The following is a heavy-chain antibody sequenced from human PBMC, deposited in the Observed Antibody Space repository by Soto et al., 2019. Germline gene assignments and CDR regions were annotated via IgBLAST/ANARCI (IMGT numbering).Heavy chain of an antibody. Sequence: GGSLRLSCAASGFTFDDYAMHWVRQAPGKGLEWVSGISWNSGSIGYADSVKGRFTISRDNAKNSLYLQMNSLRAEDTAVYYCAKEGYSSSLDVWGQGTTVTVSS. V-gene: IGHV3-9*01. CDR2: ISWNSGSI. D-gene: IGHD6-13*01. CDR3: AKEGYSSSLDV. CDR1: GFTFDDYA. J-gene: IGHJ6*02.